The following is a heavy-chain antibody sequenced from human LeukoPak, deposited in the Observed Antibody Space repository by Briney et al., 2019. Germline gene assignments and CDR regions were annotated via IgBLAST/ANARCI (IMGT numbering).Heavy chain of an antibody. D-gene: IGHD6-13*01. CDR1: GFTFSSYA. CDR2: ISGSGGST. CDR3: AKSLHSSSWYYFDY. Sequence: GGSLRLSCAASGFTFSSYAMSWVRQAPGKGLEWVSAISGSGGSTYYADSVKGRFTISRDNCKNTLYLQMNSLRAEDTAVYYCAKSLHSSSWYYFDYWGQGTLVTVSS. J-gene: IGHJ4*02. V-gene: IGHV3-23*01.